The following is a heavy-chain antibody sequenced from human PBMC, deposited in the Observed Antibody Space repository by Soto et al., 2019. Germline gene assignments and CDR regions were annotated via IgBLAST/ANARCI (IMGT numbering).Heavy chain of an antibody. CDR3: ARDMSGGSFTPYYYYYGMDV. CDR2: IGTAGDT. D-gene: IGHD2-15*01. CDR1: GFTFSSYD. Sequence: EVQLVESGGGLVQPGGSLRLSCAASGFTFSSYDMHWVRQATGKGLEWVSAIGTAGDTYYPGSVKGRFTISRENAKNSLYLQMNSLRADDTAVYYCARDMSGGSFTPYYYYYGMDVWGQGTTVTVSS. V-gene: IGHV3-13*01. J-gene: IGHJ6*02.